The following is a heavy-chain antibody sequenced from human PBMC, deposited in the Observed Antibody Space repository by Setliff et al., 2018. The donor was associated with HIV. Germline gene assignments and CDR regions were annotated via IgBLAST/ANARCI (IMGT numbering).Heavy chain of an antibody. CDR2: AYTGGST. J-gene: IGHJ6*02. CDR1: GVTISSHF. V-gene: IGHV4-4*07. D-gene: IGHD1-26*01. CDR3: ARGYSGYVGFTSMDV. Sequence: SETLSLTCSVSGVTISSHFWTWIRQPAGKGLEWIGRAYTGGSTNYNPSLKSRVTLSVDTSKNQFSLRLSSVTAADTAVYYCARGYSGYVGFTSMDVWGQGTTVTVSS.